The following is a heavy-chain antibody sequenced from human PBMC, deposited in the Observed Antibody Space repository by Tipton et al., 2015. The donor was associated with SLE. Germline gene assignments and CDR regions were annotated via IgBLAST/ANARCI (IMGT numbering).Heavy chain of an antibody. CDR3: ARGSSGYSRWYFDL. D-gene: IGHD3-22*01. V-gene: IGHV3-48*03. J-gene: IGHJ2*01. CDR1: GFTFSSYE. Sequence: AVSGFTFSSYEMNWVRQAPGKGLEWISYISSSGTTIYYADSVKGRFTISRDNAKNSLYLQMNSMRAEDTAVYYCARGSSGYSRWYFDLWGRGTLVTVSS. CDR2: ISSSGTTI.